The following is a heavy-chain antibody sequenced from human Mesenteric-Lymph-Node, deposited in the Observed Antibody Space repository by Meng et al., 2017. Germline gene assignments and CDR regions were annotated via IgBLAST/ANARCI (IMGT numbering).Heavy chain of an antibody. CDR2: IYYSGST. CDR1: DGSIRSGGLY. J-gene: IGHJ5*02. CDR3: ARDRFSSGSSSWFDP. D-gene: IGHD3-10*01. Sequence: ESGPGLLMPPHSLSLTCTLSDGSIRSGGLYCSWIRQHTGKGLEWSGYIYYSGSTNYNPSLTSRVTISVDKSKNQFSLNLSSVTAADTAVYYWARDRFSSGSSSWFDPWGQGTLVTVSS. V-gene: IGHV4-31*03.